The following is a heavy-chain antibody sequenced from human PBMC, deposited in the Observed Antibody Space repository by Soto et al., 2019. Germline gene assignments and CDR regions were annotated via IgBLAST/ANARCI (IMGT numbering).Heavy chain of an antibody. Sequence: GGSLRLSCAASGFTFSSYAMHWVRQAPGKGLEWVAVISYDGSNKYYADSVKGRFTISRDNSKNTLYLQMNSLRAEDTAVYYCARDGGSSSGWLLLLDYWGQGTLVTVSS. J-gene: IGHJ4*02. CDR2: ISYDGSNK. CDR3: ARDGGSSSGWLLLLDY. D-gene: IGHD6-19*01. CDR1: GFTFSSYA. V-gene: IGHV3-30-3*01.